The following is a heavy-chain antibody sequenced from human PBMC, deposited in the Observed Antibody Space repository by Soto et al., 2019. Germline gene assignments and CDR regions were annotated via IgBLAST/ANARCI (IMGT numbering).Heavy chain of an antibody. Sequence: GASVKVSCKASGYTFTSYYMHWVRQAPGQGLEWMGIINPSGGSTSYAQKFQGRVTMTRDTSTSTVYMELSSLRSEDAAVYYCARERGGSSSSGAFDIWGQGTMVTVSS. CDR1: GYTFTSYY. CDR2: INPSGGST. CDR3: ARERGGSSSSGAFDI. J-gene: IGHJ3*02. V-gene: IGHV1-46*01. D-gene: IGHD6-6*01.